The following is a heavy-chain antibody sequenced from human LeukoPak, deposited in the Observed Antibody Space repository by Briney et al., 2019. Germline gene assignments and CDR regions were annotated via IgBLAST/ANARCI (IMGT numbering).Heavy chain of an antibody. CDR2: ISSSGSTI. D-gene: IGHD1-26*01. CDR3: ARDGEVGATRGYYYNGMDV. Sequence: PGGSLRLSCAASGFSFSSYEMNWVRQAPGKGLEWVSYISSSGSTIYYADSVKGRFTISRDNAKNSLYLQMNSLRAEDTAVYYCARDGEVGATRGYYYNGMDVWGQGTTVTVSS. J-gene: IGHJ6*02. CDR1: GFSFSSYE. V-gene: IGHV3-48*03.